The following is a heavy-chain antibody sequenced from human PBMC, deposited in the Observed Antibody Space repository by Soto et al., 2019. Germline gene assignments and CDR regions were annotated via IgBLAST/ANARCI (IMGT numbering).Heavy chain of an antibody. D-gene: IGHD6-6*01. CDR1: GGSIIDLS. J-gene: IGHJ4*02. CDR2: IYYSGST. CDR3: ARVGGLAARTFDY. Sequence: SETLSLTWTVSGGSIIDLSWGWIRQPQRKGLGWIGYIYYSGSTNYNPSLKSRVTISVDTSKNQFSLNLRSMSPADTSVYYCARVGGLAARTFDYWGPGTLVTGSS. V-gene: IGHV4-59*11.